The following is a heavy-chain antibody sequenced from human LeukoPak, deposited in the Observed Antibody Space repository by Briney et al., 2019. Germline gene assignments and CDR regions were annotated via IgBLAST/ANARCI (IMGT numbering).Heavy chain of an antibody. CDR1: GGTFSSYA. Sequence: ASVKVSCKASGGTFSSYAISWARQAPGQGLEWMGRIIPILGIANYAQKFQGRVTITADKSTSTAYMELSSLRSEDTAVYYCARDLSIVGATYFDYWGQGTLVTVSS. V-gene: IGHV1-69*04. J-gene: IGHJ4*02. CDR2: IIPILGIA. CDR3: ARDLSIVGATYFDY. D-gene: IGHD1-26*01.